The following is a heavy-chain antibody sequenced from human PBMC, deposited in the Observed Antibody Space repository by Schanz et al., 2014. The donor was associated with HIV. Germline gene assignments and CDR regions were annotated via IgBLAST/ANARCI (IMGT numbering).Heavy chain of an antibody. CDR1: GYTLTELS. CDR2: FDPEDGEI. J-gene: IGHJ6*02. V-gene: IGHV1-24*01. D-gene: IGHD1-20*01. CDR3: AREGGQYKHYGMDV. Sequence: QVQLVQSGAEVQKPGASVKVSCKVSGYTLTELSMNWVRQAPGKGLEWMGGFDPEDGEIIYAQKFQGRVTMTEDTSTDTVYMELSSLRSEDTAVYYCAREGGQYKHYGMDVWGQGTTVTVSS.